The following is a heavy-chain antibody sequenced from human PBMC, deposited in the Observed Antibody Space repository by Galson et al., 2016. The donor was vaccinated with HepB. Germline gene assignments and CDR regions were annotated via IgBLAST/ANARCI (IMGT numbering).Heavy chain of an antibody. CDR1: GLTVRYA. Sequence: SLRLSCAASGLTVRYAVSWVRQAPGKGLQWVSSIGGSGETTSYADSVKGRVTISRDNAKNILFLEMNNLRAEDPALYYCATLWGVFGVDQFFQRWGRGTLVTVSS. CDR3: ATLWGVFGVDQFFQR. J-gene: IGHJ1*01. CDR2: IGGSGETT. V-gene: IGHV3-23*01. D-gene: IGHD3-3*01.